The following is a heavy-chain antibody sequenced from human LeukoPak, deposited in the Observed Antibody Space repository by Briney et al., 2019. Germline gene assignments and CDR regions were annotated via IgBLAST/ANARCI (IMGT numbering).Heavy chain of an antibody. CDR1: GFTFSSYS. D-gene: IGHD6-6*01. CDR3: ARAPGSYSSSPVDY. Sequence: GGSLRLSCAASGFTFSSYSMNWVRQAPGKGLEWVSSISSSSSYIYYADSVKGRFTISRDNSKNTLYLQMNSLRAEDTAVYYCARAPGSYSSSPVDYWGQGTLVTVSS. CDR2: ISSSSSYI. J-gene: IGHJ4*02. V-gene: IGHV3-21*01.